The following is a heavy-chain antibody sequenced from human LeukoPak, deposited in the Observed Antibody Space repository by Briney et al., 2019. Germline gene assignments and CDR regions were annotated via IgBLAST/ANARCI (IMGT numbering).Heavy chain of an antibody. D-gene: IGHD3-22*01. Sequence: PSDTLSLTCTVSGGSLSSYYWSWIRQPPGKGREWVGYIYYSGRNNYNPSLKIRVTISVDTSKNQFSLKLSSVTAADTAVYYCARAYYYDSSGYGIRAFDIWGQGTMVTVSS. CDR1: GGSLSSYY. CDR2: IYYSGRN. CDR3: ARAYYYDSSGYGIRAFDI. J-gene: IGHJ3*02. V-gene: IGHV4-59*08.